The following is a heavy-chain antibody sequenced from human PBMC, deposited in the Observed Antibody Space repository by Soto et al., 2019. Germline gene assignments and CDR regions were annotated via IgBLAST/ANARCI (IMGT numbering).Heavy chain of an antibody. Sequence: ASVKVSCKASGYTFTSYAMHWVRQAPGQRLEWMGWINAGNGNTKYSQKFQGRVTITRDTSASTAYMELSSLRSEDTAVYYCARDGGTTVTTFDYWGQGTLVTVSS. J-gene: IGHJ4*02. V-gene: IGHV1-3*01. CDR1: GYTFTSYA. CDR2: INAGNGNT. CDR3: ARDGGTTVTTFDY. D-gene: IGHD4-17*01.